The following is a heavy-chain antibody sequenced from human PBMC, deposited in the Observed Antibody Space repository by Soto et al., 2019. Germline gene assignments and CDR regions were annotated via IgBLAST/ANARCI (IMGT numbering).Heavy chain of an antibody. CDR1: GFSFSTFG. V-gene: IGHV3-30*18. Sequence: PGGSLRLSCVASGFSFSTFGIHWVRQAPGKGLEWVGVISSDGQTKYYADSVKGRFTISRDKSKNTLYLQMDSLRPEDTAVYYCAKEIAVAGDLDYWGHGTLVTVPS. D-gene: IGHD6-19*01. J-gene: IGHJ4*01. CDR2: ISSDGQTK. CDR3: AKEIAVAGDLDY.